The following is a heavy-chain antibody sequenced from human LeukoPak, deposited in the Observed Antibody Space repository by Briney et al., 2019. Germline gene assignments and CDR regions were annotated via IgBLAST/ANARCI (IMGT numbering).Heavy chain of an antibody. V-gene: IGHV3-23*01. J-gene: IGHJ6*02. CDR1: GFTFSSYA. CDR3: AKGLASVPYYYYGMDV. CDR2: ISGSGGST. Sequence: GGSLRLSCAASGFTFSSYAMSWVRQAPGKGLEWVSAISGSGGSTYYADSVKGRFTISRDNPKNTLYLQMNSLRAEDTAVYYCAKGLASVPYYYYGMDVWGQGTTVTVSS.